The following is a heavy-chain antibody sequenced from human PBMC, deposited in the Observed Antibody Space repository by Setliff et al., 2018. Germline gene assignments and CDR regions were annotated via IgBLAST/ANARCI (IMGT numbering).Heavy chain of an antibody. J-gene: IGHJ5*02. CDR3: ARQGTAIRWFDP. V-gene: IGHV4-59*11. Sequence: SETLSLTCTVSGGSIGSHSWSWIRQPPGKGLEWIGSMYYTGSTNYNPSLKSRVTISVDTSKKQFSLRLNSVTAADTAVYYCARQGTAIRWFDPWGQGTLVTVSS. CDR1: GGSIGSHS. D-gene: IGHD3-10*01. CDR2: MYYTGST.